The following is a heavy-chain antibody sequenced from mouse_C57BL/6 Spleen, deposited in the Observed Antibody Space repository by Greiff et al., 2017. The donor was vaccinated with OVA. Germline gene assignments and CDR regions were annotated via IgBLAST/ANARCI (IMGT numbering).Heavy chain of an antibody. J-gene: IGHJ1*03. Sequence: EVHLVESGEGLVKPGGSLKLSCAASGFTFSSYAMSWVRQTPEKRLEWVAYISSGGDYIYYADTVKGRFTISRDNARNTLYLQMSSLKSEDTAMYYCTRSTMVTTGYFDVWGTGTTVTVSS. CDR2: ISSGGDYI. V-gene: IGHV5-9-1*02. CDR3: TRSTMVTTGYFDV. D-gene: IGHD2-2*01. CDR1: GFTFSSYA.